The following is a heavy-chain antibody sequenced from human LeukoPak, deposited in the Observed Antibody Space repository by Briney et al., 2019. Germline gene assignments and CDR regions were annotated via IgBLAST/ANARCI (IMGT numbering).Heavy chain of an antibody. CDR2: ISSTSTSI. J-gene: IGHJ4*02. CDR3: ATYPGYTYAVEAPRPARGY. V-gene: IGHV3-48*01. D-gene: IGHD5-18*01. CDR1: GFSFRYDN. Sequence: GGSLRLSCSDSGFSFRYDNMKWVRQAPGKGLEWVSYISSTSTSIYYADSVMGRFSISRDKNSLYLQMNSLRADDTAVYYCATYPGYTYAVEAPRPARGYWGQGTLVTVSS.